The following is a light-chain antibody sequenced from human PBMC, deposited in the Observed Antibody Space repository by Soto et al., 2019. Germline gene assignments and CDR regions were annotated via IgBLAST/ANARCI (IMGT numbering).Light chain of an antibody. Sequence: DIVMTQSPDSLAVSLGERATINCKSSQGVLYSSNNKNYLAWYQQKPGQHPNLLVYWASTRESGVPDRFSGSGSGTDFTLTISSLQAEDVAVYYCQQYYSTPYTFGQGTKLEIK. CDR1: QGVLYSSNNKNY. V-gene: IGKV4-1*01. CDR3: QQYYSTPYT. J-gene: IGKJ2*01. CDR2: WAS.